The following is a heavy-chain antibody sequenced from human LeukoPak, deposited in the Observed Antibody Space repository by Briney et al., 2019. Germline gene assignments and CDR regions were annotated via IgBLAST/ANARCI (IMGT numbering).Heavy chain of an antibody. D-gene: IGHD3-22*01. Sequence: ASVKVSCKASGYTFTGYYMHWVRQAPGRGLEWMGWINPNSGGTNYAQKFQGRVTMTRDTSISTAYMELSRLGSDDTAVYYCARSGKFYDSSGHFDYWGQGTLVTVSS. CDR3: ARSGKFYDSSGHFDY. V-gene: IGHV1-2*02. CDR1: GYTFTGYY. CDR2: INPNSGGT. J-gene: IGHJ4*02.